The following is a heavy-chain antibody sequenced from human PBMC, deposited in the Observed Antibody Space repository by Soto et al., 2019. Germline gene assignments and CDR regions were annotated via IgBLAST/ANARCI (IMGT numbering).Heavy chain of an antibody. CDR2: INHSGST. D-gene: IGHD5-12*01. J-gene: IGHJ6*02. Sequence: SETLSLTCAVYGGSFSGYYWSWIRQPPGKGLEWIGEINHSGSTNYNPSLKSRVTISVDTSKNQFSLKLSSVTAADTAVYYYARVRMRGYVDYYYYYGMDVWGQGTTVTVSS. V-gene: IGHV4-34*01. CDR3: ARVRMRGYVDYYYYYGMDV. CDR1: GGSFSGYY.